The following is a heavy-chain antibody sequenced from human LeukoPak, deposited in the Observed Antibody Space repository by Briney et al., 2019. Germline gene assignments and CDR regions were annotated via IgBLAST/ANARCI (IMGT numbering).Heavy chain of an antibody. V-gene: IGHV1-2*02. CDR3: AKDAGQDIVVVPALNGMDV. CDR2: INPNSGGT. J-gene: IGHJ6*02. CDR1: AYTFTDYY. Sequence: ASVKVSCKASAYTFTDYYMHWVRQAPGQGLEWMGWINPNSGGTKYAQKFQGRVTMTRDTFISTACMELSRLRSDDTAVYYCAKDAGQDIVVVPALNGMDVWGQGTTVTVSS. D-gene: IGHD2-2*01.